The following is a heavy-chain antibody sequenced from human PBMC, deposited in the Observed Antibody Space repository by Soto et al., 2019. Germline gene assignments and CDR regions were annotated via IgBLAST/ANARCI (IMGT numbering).Heavy chain of an antibody. V-gene: IGHV4-31*03. Sequence: PSETLSLTCTVSGGSISSGDYYWSWIRQHPGKGLEWIAYISHSGSTYYTPSLKSRITISVDASKNQFSLKLSSVTAADTAVYYCARFAYSSSWYGNGYYYGMDVWGQGTTVTVSS. CDR1: GGSISSGDYY. D-gene: IGHD6-13*01. CDR3: ARFAYSSSWYGNGYYYGMDV. J-gene: IGHJ6*02. CDR2: ISHSGST.